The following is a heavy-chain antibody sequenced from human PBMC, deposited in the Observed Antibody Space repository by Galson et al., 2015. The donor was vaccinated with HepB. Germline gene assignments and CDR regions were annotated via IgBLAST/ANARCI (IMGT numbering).Heavy chain of an antibody. Sequence: SVKVSCKASGYTFTSYGISWVRQAPGQGLEWMGWISAYNGNTNYAQKLQGRVTMTTDTSTSTAYMELRSLRSDDTAVYYCASPRGGYSGPLVGVPYYYYGMDVWGQGTTATVSS. V-gene: IGHV1-18*04. CDR3: ASPRGGYSGPLVGVPYYYYGMDV. CDR2: ISAYNGNT. CDR1: GYTFTSYG. J-gene: IGHJ6*02. D-gene: IGHD5-12*01.